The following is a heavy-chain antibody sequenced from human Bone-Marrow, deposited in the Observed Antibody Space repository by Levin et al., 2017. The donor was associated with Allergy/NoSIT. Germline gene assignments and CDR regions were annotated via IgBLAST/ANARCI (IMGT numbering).Heavy chain of an antibody. CDR1: GGSISTYY. Sequence: SQTLSLTCTVSGGSISTYYWSWIRQPPGKGLEWIGYIYYSGSTNYNPSLKSRVIISVDTSKNQFSLKLSSVTAADTAVYYCARHVGAIQPWLMDYWGQGTLVTVSS. V-gene: IGHV4-59*08. CDR2: IYYSGST. D-gene: IGHD5-18*01. J-gene: IGHJ4*02. CDR3: ARHVGAIQPWLMDY.